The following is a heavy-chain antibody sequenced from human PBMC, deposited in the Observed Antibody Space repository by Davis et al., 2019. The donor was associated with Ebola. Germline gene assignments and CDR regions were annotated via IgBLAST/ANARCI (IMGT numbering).Heavy chain of an antibody. J-gene: IGHJ2*01. CDR3: ARGSSGWFWYFDL. CDR2: IYYSGST. Sequence: MPGGSLRLSCAVYGGSFSGYYWSWIRQPPGKGLEWIGYIYYSGSTNYNPSLKSRVTISVDTSKNQFSLKLSSVTAADTAVYYCARGSSGWFWYFDLWGRGTLVTVSS. V-gene: IGHV4-59*01. CDR1: GGSFSGYY. D-gene: IGHD6-19*01.